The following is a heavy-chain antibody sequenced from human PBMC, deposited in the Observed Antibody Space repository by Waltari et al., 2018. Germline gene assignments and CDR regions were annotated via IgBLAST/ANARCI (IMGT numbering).Heavy chain of an antibody. CDR2: IYSGGRT. V-gene: IGHV3-53*01. J-gene: IGHJ5*02. Sequence: EVQLVESGGGLIQPGGSLRLSCAASGFTVSRNYMSWVRQAPGKGLEWVSVIYSGGRTYYADSVKGRFTISRDNSKNTLYLQMNSLRAEDTAVYYCARISSGWYEDWFDPWGQGTLVTVSS. D-gene: IGHD6-19*01. CDR1: GFTVSRNY. CDR3: ARISSGWYEDWFDP.